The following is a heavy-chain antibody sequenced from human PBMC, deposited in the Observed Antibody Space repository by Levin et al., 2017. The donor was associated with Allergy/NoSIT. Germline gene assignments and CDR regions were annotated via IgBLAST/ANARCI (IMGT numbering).Heavy chain of an antibody. V-gene: IGHV1-69*04. CDR3: AREQYYYDTSGYFDY. CDR1: GGTFSSYT. J-gene: IGHJ4*02. D-gene: IGHD3-22*01. CDR2: IIPIVGVT. Sequence: ASVKVSCKASGGTFSSYTISWVRQAPGQGLEWMGRIIPIVGVTNYAQKFQGRVTISADISTSTAYMDLSTLGSEDTAVYYCAREQYYYDTSGYFDYWGQGTLVTVSS.